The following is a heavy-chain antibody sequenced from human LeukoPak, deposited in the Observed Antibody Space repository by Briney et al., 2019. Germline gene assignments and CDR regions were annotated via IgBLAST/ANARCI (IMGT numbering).Heavy chain of an antibody. CDR3: ARWTREYYDSSGYYY. CDR2: IIGSVGST. J-gene: IGHJ4*02. Sequence: GGSLRLSCAASGFTLSSYAMSWVRQAPGKGMEWVSAIIGSVGSTYYADSVKGRFTISRDNSKNTLYLQMNSLRAEDTAVYYCARWTREYYDSSGYYYWGQGTLVTVSS. CDR1: GFTLSSYA. D-gene: IGHD3-22*01. V-gene: IGHV3-23*01.